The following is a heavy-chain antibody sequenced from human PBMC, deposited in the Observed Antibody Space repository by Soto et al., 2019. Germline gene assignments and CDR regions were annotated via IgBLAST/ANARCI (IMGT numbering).Heavy chain of an antibody. CDR3: AHKVDGYRGCKY. Sequence: QITLKESGPTLVKPTQTLTLTCTFSGFSLSTSGVGVGWIRQPPGKALEWLALIYWDDDKRYSPSLKSRLTITKDTSKNKVVLTMTNMDPVDTATYYCAHKVDGYRGCKYWGQGTLVIVSS. D-gene: IGHD5-12*01. CDR2: IYWDDDK. J-gene: IGHJ4*02. CDR1: GFSLSTSGVG. V-gene: IGHV2-5*02.